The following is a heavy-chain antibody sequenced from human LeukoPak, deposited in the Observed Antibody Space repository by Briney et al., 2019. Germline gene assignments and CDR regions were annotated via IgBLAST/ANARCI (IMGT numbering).Heavy chain of an antibody. V-gene: IGHV1-18*01. CDR3: ARGVAAAGSDAFDI. CDR1: GYTFTSYG. J-gene: IGHJ3*02. D-gene: IGHD6-13*01. CDR2: ISAYNGNT. Sequence: ASVKVSRKASGYTFTSYGISWVRQAPGQGLEWMGWISAYNGNTNYAQKLQGRVTMTTDTSTSTAYMELRSLRSDDTAVYYCARGVAAAGSDAFDIWGQGTMVTVSS.